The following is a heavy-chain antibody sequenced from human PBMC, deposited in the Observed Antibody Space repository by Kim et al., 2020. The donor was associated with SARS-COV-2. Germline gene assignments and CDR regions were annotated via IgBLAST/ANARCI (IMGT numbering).Heavy chain of an antibody. CDR2: FDPEDGET. Sequence: ASVKVSCKVSGYTLTELSMHWVRQAPGKGLEWMGGFDPEDGETIYAQKFQGRVTMTEDTSTDTAYMELSSLRSEDTAVYYCATRPLPAAIEDAFDIWGQGTMVTVSS. D-gene: IGHD2-2*01. V-gene: IGHV1-24*01. CDR3: ATRPLPAAIEDAFDI. J-gene: IGHJ3*02. CDR1: GYTLTELS.